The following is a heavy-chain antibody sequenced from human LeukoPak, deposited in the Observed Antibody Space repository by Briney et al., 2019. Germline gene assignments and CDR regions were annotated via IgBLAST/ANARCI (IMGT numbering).Heavy chain of an antibody. Sequence: SETLSLTCTVSGGSISSGYYYWGWIRQPPGKGLEWIGSVFYSGSTSYNPSFKSRITMSVDTSKNQFSLRLSSVTAADTAVYYCARGYPPYYYGSGRYFDYWGQGTLVTVSS. D-gene: IGHD3-10*01. CDR3: ARGYPPYYYGSGRYFDY. CDR1: GGSISSGYYY. CDR2: VFYSGST. J-gene: IGHJ4*02. V-gene: IGHV4-39*01.